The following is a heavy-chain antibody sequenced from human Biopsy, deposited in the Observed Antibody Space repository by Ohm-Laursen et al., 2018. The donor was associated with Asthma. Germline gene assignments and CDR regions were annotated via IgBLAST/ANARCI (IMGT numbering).Heavy chain of an antibody. V-gene: IGHV3-53*01. CDR2: IYSGGTS. Sequence: PRLSCSASGFAVSRDYMFWVRQAPGKGLEWVSVIYSGGTSHTADSVRGRFTISRDYSKNTLYLQMHSLRAEDTAVYYCARGDSSNWSHYYFDYWGQGTLVTVSS. J-gene: IGHJ4*02. D-gene: IGHD3-22*01. CDR1: GFAVSRDY. CDR3: ARGDSSNWSHYYFDY.